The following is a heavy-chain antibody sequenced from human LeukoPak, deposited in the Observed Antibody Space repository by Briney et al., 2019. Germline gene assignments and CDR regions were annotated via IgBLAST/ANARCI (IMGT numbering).Heavy chain of an antibody. CDR2: IKQEGSEK. D-gene: IGHD1-7*01. V-gene: IGHV3-7*03. CDR3: VRGNCYGLY. CDR1: GFTFSIYW. J-gene: IGHJ4*02. Sequence: HRGVPLTLSCRASGFTFSIYWMRWVRQATGKGVECVAYIKQEGSEKYCMDSVKGRFTISRDNAKNSLYLQMNSLRADDTAVYYCVRGNCYGLYGGQGTRVTVS.